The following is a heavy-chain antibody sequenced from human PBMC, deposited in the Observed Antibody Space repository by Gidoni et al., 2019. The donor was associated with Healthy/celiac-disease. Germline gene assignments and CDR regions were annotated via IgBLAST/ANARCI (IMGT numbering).Heavy chain of an antibody. CDR1: GGSFSGYY. J-gene: IGHJ5*02. CDR3: ARGSHVLRFLEWPFDP. CDR2: INHSGST. V-gene: IGHV4-34*01. Sequence: QVQLQQWGAGLLKPSETLSLTCAVYGGSFSGYYWSWIRQPPGKGLEWIGEINHSGSTNYNPSLKSRVTISVDTSKNQFSLKLSSVTAADTAVYYCARGSHVLRFLEWPFDPWGQGTLVTVSS. D-gene: IGHD3-3*01.